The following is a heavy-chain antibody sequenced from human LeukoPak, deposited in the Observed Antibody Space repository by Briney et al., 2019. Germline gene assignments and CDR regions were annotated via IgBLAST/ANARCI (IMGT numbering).Heavy chain of an antibody. CDR2: INPDIGVT. CDR1: GYTFTGYY. J-gene: IGHJ4*02. V-gene: IGHV1-2*02. D-gene: IGHD4-17*01. Sequence: ASVKVSCKASGYTFTGYYMHWVRQAPGQGLEWMGWINPDIGVTKSAQKFQDRVTMTRDTSIGTAYMELSRLRSDDTAVYYCARQDYGDFLPPAGYWGQGTLFTVSS. CDR3: ARQDYGDFLPPAGY.